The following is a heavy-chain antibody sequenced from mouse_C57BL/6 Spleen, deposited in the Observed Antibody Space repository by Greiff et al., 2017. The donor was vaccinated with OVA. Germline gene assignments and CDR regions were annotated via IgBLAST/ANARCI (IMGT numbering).Heavy chain of an antibody. J-gene: IGHJ4*01. CDR2: IHPNSGST. CDR3: ARGGGYYSYAMDY. CDR1: GYTFTSYW. Sequence: QVQLQQPGAELVKPGASVKLSCKASGYTFTSYWMHWVKQRPGQGLEWIGMIHPNSGSTNYNEKFKSKATLTVDKSSSTAYMQLSSLTSEDSAVYYCARGGGYYSYAMDYWGQGTSVTVSS. V-gene: IGHV1-64*01. D-gene: IGHD3-1*01.